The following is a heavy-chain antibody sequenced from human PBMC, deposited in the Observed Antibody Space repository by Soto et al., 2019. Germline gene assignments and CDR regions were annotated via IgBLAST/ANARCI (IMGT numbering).Heavy chain of an antibody. Sequence: EVQLVESGGGLVQPGGSLRLSCVASGFTFSTDWMHWVRQAPGKGLVWVSRIKNDGSGTYYVDSVEGRFTISRDNAKNTLYLQMNGLRAEDTAVYYCVRGDGVYDDGNGYLGRHWGQGNLVTVSS. CDR2: IKNDGSGT. J-gene: IGHJ4*02. D-gene: IGHD5-18*01. CDR3: VRGDGVYDDGNGYLGRH. V-gene: IGHV3-74*01. CDR1: GFTFSTDW.